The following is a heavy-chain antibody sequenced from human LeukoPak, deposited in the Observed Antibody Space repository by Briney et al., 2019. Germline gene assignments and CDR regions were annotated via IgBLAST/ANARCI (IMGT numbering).Heavy chain of an antibody. J-gene: IGHJ4*02. CDR2: ISYDGSNK. D-gene: IGHD3-22*01. CDR3: AKEIGYYYDSSGRSFDY. V-gene: IGHV3-30*18. CDR1: GFTFSSYG. Sequence: GGSLRLSCAASGFTFSSYGTHWVRQAPGKGLEWVAVISYDGSNKYYADSVKGRFTISRDNSKNTLYLQMNSLRAEDTAVYYCAKEIGYYYDSSGRSFDYWGQGTLVTVSS.